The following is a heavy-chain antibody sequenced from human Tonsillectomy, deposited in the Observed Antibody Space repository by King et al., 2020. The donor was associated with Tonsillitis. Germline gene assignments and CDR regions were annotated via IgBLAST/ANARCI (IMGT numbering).Heavy chain of an antibody. V-gene: IGHV1-2*02. D-gene: IGHD4-23*01. CDR1: GYSFTDYY. Sequence: QLVQSGAEVKKPGASVKVSCKASGYSFTDYYMHWVRQAPGQGLEWMGWINPYSDTTNYAQNFQGRVTMTRDTSITTVYMELSRLRSDDTAVYYCARDADTVVNLNWFDPWGQGTLVTVSS. J-gene: IGHJ5*02. CDR3: ARDADTVVNLNWFDP. CDR2: INPYSDTT.